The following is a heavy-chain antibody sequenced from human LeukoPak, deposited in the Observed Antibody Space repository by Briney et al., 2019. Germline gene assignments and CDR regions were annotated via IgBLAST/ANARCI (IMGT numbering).Heavy chain of an antibody. V-gene: IGHV3-9*01. CDR2: ISWNSDSI. D-gene: IGHD4-11*01. CDR1: GFTFGDYA. CDR3: AKSSEYNNYGIDY. Sequence: GRSLRLSCAASGFTFGDYAMHWVRQAPGKGLEWVSGISWNSDSIGYADSVKGRFTISRDNSKSTLYLQMSSLRAEDTALYYCAKSSEYNNYGIDYWGQGTLVTVSS. J-gene: IGHJ4*02.